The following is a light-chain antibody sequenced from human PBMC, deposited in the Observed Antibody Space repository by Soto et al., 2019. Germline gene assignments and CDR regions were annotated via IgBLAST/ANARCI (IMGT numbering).Light chain of an antibody. CDR2: GVS. CDR1: QSVTSN. CDR3: QQRSKWPLT. J-gene: IGKJ4*01. V-gene: IGKV3-11*01. Sequence: IVLTQSSATLSLSPGDRATLSCRASQSVTSNALAWYQQKPGQAPRLLIYGVSSRATGIPDRFSGSGSGTDFTLTISSLEPEDFAVYYCQQRSKWPLTFGGGTKVEIK.